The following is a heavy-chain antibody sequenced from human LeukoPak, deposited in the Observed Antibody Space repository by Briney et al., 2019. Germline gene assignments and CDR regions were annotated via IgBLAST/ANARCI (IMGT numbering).Heavy chain of an antibody. V-gene: IGHV3-30*03. CDR2: ISYDGSNK. CDR3: ALTYRGYSYGPIDY. D-gene: IGHD5-18*01. Sequence: PGRSLRLSCAASGFTFSSYGMHWVRQAPGKGLEWVAVISYDGSNKYYADSVKGRFTISRDNSKNTLYLQMNSLRAEDTAVYYCALTYRGYSYGPIDYWGQGTLVTASS. CDR1: GFTFSSYG. J-gene: IGHJ4*02.